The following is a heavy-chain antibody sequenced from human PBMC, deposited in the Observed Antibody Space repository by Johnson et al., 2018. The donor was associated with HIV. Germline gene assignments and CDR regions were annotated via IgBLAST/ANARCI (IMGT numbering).Heavy chain of an antibody. D-gene: IGHD1-14*01. CDR3: AIIWNHTFDI. J-gene: IGHJ3*02. Sequence: MQLVEYGGGVVQPGGSLRLSCAAFGFTFSTYGIHWVRQAPGKGLEWVAFIRSDGTNKYYADFVKGRFSISRDNSKNTLYLQMNSLRAEDTAVYYCAIIWNHTFDIWGQGTMVTVSS. CDR1: GFTFSTYG. V-gene: IGHV3-30*02. CDR2: IRSDGTNK.